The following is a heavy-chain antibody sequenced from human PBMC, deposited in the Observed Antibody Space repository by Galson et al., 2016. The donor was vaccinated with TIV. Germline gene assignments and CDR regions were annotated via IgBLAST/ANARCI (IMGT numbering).Heavy chain of an antibody. CDR1: GGTFSSYA. CDR3: ARSEYSYGKYYYYYYMDV. J-gene: IGHJ6*03. CDR2: IIPIFGTA. D-gene: IGHD5-18*01. Sequence: SVKVSCKASGGTFSSYAISWVRQAPGQGLEWMGGIIPIFGTANYAQKFQGRVTITADESTSTAYMELSSLRPEDTAVFYCARSEYSYGKYYYYYYMDVWGKGTTVIVSS. V-gene: IGHV1-69*13.